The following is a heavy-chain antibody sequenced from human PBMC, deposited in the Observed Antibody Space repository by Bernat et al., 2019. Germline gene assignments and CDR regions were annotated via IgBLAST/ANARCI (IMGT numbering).Heavy chain of an antibody. J-gene: IGHJ3*02. D-gene: IGHD5-12*01. V-gene: IGHV3-48*03. CDR2: ISSSGSTI. CDR3: ARVDESGYSGYGDPAGAFDI. CDR1: GFTFSSYE. Sequence: EVQLVESGGGLVQPGGSLRLSCAASGFTFSSYEMNWVRQAPGKGLEWVSYISSSGSTIYYADSVKGRFTISRDNAKNSLYLQMNSLRAEDTAVYYWARVDESGYSGYGDPAGAFDIWGQGTMVTVSS.